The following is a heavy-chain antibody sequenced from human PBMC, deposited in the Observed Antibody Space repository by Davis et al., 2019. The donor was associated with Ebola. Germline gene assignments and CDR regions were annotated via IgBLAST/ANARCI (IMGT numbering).Heavy chain of an antibody. Sequence: GGSLRLSCAASGFTFSSYSMNWVRQAPGKGLEWVSSISSSSSYIYYADSVKGRFTISRDNSKNTLYLQMNSLRAEDTAVYYCTRDVRSSPSWLWGWFDPWGQGTLVTVSS. CDR1: GFTFSSYS. CDR2: ISSSSSYI. D-gene: IGHD6-6*01. CDR3: TRDVRSSPSWLWGWFDP. V-gene: IGHV3-21*01. J-gene: IGHJ5*02.